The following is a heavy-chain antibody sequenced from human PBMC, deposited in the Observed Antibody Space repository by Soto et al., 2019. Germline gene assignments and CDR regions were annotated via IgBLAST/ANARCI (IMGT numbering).Heavy chain of an antibody. CDR1: GFTFSSYA. D-gene: IGHD4-17*01. CDR2: ISGSGGST. V-gene: IGHV3-23*01. J-gene: IGHJ3*02. Sequence: EVQLLESGGGLVQPGGSLRLSCAASGFTFSSYAMRWVRQAPGKGLEWVSAISGSGGSTYYADSVKGRFTISRDNSKNTLYLQMNSVRAEDTAVYYCAKSHLNIYGDYDAFDIWGQGTMVTVSS. CDR3: AKSHLNIYGDYDAFDI.